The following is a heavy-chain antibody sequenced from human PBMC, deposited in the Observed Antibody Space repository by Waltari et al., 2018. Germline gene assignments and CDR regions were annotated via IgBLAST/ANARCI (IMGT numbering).Heavy chain of an antibody. CDR3: ARQATDTYYYYYMDV. Sequence: QLQLQESGPGLVKPSETLSLTCTVSGGSISTTTHYWGWIRQPPGKGLEWIGSISYSGSTSYNPSLNSRVTMSVDTSKNQFSLKLNSVTAADTAVYYCARQATDTYYYYYMDVWGKGTTVTVSS. J-gene: IGHJ6*03. CDR1: GGSISTTTHY. D-gene: IGHD2-21*02. CDR2: ISYSGST. V-gene: IGHV4-39*01.